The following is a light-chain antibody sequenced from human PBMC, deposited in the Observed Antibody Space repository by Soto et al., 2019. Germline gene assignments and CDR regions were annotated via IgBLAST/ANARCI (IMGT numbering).Light chain of an antibody. CDR1: QGISRS. V-gene: IGKV1-5*01. CDR2: SAS. J-gene: IGKJ1*01. Sequence: DIQMTQSPSTLSASVGERVTITCQASQGISRSLAWYQQKPGKAPKLLIYSASSLQSGVPSRFSGSGSGTEFTLTISSLQPDDFATYYCQHYNSYSEAFGQGTKVDI. CDR3: QHYNSYSEA.